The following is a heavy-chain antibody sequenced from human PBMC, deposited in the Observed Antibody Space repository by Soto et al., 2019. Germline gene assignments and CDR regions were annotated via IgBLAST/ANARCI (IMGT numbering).Heavy chain of an antibody. J-gene: IGHJ6*02. Sequence: GGSLRLSCAASGFTFSSYAMHWVRQAPGKGLEWVAVISYDGSNKYYADSVKGRFTISRDNSKNTLYLQMNSLRAEDTAVYYCASVSTVEAVPSQVEYYDFWSGYYDPYYYYGMDVWGQGTTVTVSS. CDR2: ISYDGSNK. D-gene: IGHD3-3*01. CDR3: ASVSTVEAVPSQVEYYDFWSGYYDPYYYYGMDV. CDR1: GFTFSSYA. V-gene: IGHV3-30-3*01.